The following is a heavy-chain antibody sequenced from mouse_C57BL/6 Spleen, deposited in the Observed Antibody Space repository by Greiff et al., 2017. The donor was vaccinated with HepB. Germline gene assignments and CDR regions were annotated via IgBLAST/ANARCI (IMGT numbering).Heavy chain of an antibody. CDR3: ASHYGSSWYFDV. CDR1: GYTFTSYG. Sequence: QVQLQQSGAELARPGASVKLSCKASGYTFTSYGISWVKQRTGQGLEWIGEIYPRSGNTYYNEKFKGKDTLTADKSSSTAYMELRSLSAEDSAVYFCASHYGSSWYFDVWGTGTTVTVSS. J-gene: IGHJ1*03. V-gene: IGHV1-81*01. CDR2: IYPRSGNT. D-gene: IGHD1-1*01.